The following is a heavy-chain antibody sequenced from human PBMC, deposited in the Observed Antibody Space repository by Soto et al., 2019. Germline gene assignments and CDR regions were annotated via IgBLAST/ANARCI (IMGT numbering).Heavy chain of an antibody. CDR1: GGSISSGGYY. CDR2: IDYSGST. D-gene: IGHD3-22*01. CDR3: ARDRGYYDSSGYTGSRAFDI. J-gene: IGHJ3*02. V-gene: IGHV4-31*03. Sequence: SETLSLTCTLSGGSISSGGYYWSWIRQHPGKGLEWIGYIDYSGSTYYNPSLKSRVTISVDTSKNQFSLKLSSVTAADTAVYYCARDRGYYDSSGYTGSRAFDIWGQGTMVTVSS.